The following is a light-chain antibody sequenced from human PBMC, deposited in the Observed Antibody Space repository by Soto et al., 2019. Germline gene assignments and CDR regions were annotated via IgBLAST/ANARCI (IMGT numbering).Light chain of an antibody. V-gene: IGKV3-20*01. CDR1: QSVSSNY. CDR3: QQYGSSSWT. CDR2: GAS. J-gene: IGKJ1*01. Sequence: ETVLTQSPGTLSLSPGEGATLSCRASQSVSSNYFAWYQQKPGQAPRLLIYGASSRATGIPDRFSGSGSGTEFTLTISRLEPEDFAVYYCQQYGSSSWTFGQGTKVEIK.